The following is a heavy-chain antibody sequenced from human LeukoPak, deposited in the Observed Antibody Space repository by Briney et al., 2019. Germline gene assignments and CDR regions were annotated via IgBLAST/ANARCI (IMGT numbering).Heavy chain of an antibody. D-gene: IGHD3-22*01. Sequence: PSETLSLTCTVSGGSISGYYWSWIRQPPGKGLEWIGYIYYSGSTNYNPSLKSRVTISVDTSKNQFSLKLSSVTAADTAVYYCARRKGRDYYDSSGYLPLDYFDYWGQGTLVTVSS. J-gene: IGHJ4*02. CDR2: IYYSGST. V-gene: IGHV4-59*08. CDR3: ARRKGRDYYDSSGYLPLDYFDY. CDR1: GGSISGYY.